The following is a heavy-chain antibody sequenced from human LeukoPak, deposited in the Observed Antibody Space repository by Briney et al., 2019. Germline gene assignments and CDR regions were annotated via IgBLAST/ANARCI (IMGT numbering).Heavy chain of an antibody. CDR3: VKGRDYNDASAYYIGDF. V-gene: IGHV3-23*01. J-gene: IGHJ4*02. D-gene: IGHD3-22*01. CDR2: ITGSGSGT. Sequence: QPGGSLRLSCAASGSTFSTHAMIWVRQAPGKGPEWVSCITGSGSGTYYTDSVKGRFTISRENSNDTLYLQMNSLRAEDTAVYYCVKGRDYNDASAYYIGDFWGQGTLVTVSS. CDR1: GSTFSTHA.